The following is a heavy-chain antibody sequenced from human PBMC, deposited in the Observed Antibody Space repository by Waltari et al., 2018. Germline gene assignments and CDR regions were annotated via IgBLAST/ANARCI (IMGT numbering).Heavy chain of an antibody. CDR1: GGSISSSSYY. D-gene: IGHD2-15*01. Sequence: QVQLQESGPGLVKPSETLSLTCTVSGGSISSSSYYWGWIRQPPGKGLEWIGSIYYSGSTYYKPPLKSRVTMSVDTSKSQFSLKLSSVTAADTAVYYCARLGYCSGGSCYYFDYWGQGTLVTVSS. J-gene: IGHJ4*02. CDR3: ARLGYCSGGSCYYFDY. V-gene: IGHV4-39*01. CDR2: IYYSGST.